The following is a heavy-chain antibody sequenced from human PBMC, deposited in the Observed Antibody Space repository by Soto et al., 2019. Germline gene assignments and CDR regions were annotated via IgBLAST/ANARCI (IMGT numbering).Heavy chain of an antibody. J-gene: IGHJ4*02. CDR3: ARHLSRGYCSSTSCYAIDY. CDR2: IYYSGST. D-gene: IGHD2-2*01. V-gene: IGHV4-59*08. CDR1: GGSISSYY. Sequence: TSETLSLTCTVSGGSISSYYWSWIRQPPGKGLEWIGYIYYSGSTNYNPSLKSRVTISVDTSKNQFSLKLSSVTAADTAVYYCARHLSRGYCSSTSCYAIDYWGQGTLVTVSS.